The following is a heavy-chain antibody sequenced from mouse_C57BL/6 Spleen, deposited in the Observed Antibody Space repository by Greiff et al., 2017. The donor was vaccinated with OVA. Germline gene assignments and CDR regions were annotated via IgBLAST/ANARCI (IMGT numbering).Heavy chain of an antibody. V-gene: IGHV1-15*01. CDR1: GYTFTDYE. Sequence: QVQLQQSGAELVRPGASVTLSCKASGYTFTDYEMHWVKQTPVHGLEWIGAIDPETGGTAYNQKFKGKATLTADKSSSTAYMELRSLTSEDSAVYYCTRSYDALDYWGQGTTLTVSS. J-gene: IGHJ2*01. D-gene: IGHD2-12*01. CDR2: IDPETGGT. CDR3: TRSYDALDY.